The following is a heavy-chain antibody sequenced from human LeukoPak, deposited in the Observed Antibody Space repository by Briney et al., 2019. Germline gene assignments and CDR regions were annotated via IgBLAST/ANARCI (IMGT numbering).Heavy chain of an antibody. CDR2: INHSGST. J-gene: IGHJ2*01. V-gene: IGHV4-34*01. CDR1: GGSFSGYY. CDR3: ARGPLEMATRYFDL. D-gene: IGHD5-24*01. Sequence: SETLSLTCAVYGGSFSGYYWSWIRQPPGKGLEWIGEINHSGSTNYNPSLKSRVTISVDTSKNQFSLKLSSVTAADTAVYYCARGPLEMATRYFDLWGRGTLVTVSS.